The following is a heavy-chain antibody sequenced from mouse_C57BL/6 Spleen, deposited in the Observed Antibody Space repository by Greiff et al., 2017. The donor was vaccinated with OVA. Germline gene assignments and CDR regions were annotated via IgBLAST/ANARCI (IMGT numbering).Heavy chain of an antibody. V-gene: IGHV5-9*01. CDR2: ISGGGGNT. D-gene: IGHD4-1*02. CDR3: ARHTTGAHFGY. J-gene: IGHJ2*01. CDR1: GFTFSSYT. Sequence: EVQRVESGGGLVKPGGSLKLSCAASGFTFSSYTMSWVRQTPEKRLEWVATISGGGGNTYYPDSVKGRFTISRDNAKNTLYLQMSSLRSEDTALYYCARHTTGAHFGYWGQGTTLTVSS.